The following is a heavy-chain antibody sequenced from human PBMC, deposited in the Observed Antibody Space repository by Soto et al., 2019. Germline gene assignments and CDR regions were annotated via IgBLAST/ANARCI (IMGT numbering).Heavy chain of an antibody. CDR1: GYTFSSYA. Sequence: QVHLVQSGAEVRKPGASVKVSCKASGYTFSSYAMHWVRQAPGQRLEWMGWINAGYGNTKTSQKFQDRVTISRDTSASPAYMVLTSLRSEDTAVYYCARDTGDGTFDFWCQGTLVTVSS. V-gene: IGHV1-3*01. CDR2: INAGYGNT. D-gene: IGHD7-27*01. J-gene: IGHJ4*02. CDR3: ARDTGDGTFDF.